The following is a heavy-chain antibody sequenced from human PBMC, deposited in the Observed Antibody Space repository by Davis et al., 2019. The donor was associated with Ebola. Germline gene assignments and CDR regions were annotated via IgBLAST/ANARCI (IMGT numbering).Heavy chain of an antibody. J-gene: IGHJ6*03. V-gene: IGHV1-18*04. CDR3: ARDQGHTAARIPPQYYMDV. CDR2: ISAYNGNT. D-gene: IGHD6-6*01. Sequence: ASVTVSCKASGYTFTSYGISWVRQAPGQGLEWMGWISAYNGNTNYAQKLQGRVTMTTDTSTSTAYMELRSLRSDDTAVYYCARDQGHTAARIPPQYYMDVWGKGTTVTVSS. CDR1: GYTFTSYG.